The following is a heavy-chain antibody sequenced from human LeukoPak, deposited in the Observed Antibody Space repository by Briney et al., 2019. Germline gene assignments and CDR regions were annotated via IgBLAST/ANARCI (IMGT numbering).Heavy chain of an antibody. J-gene: IGHJ3*02. CDR1: GFTVSSNY. CDR3: ARRGASTGAFDI. D-gene: IGHD1-26*01. Sequence: GGSLRLSCAASGFTVSSNYMSWVRQAPGKGLEWVSIIYSGGSTFYADSVKGRFTISRDNSKNTLYLQMNSLRAEDTAVYYCARRGASTGAFDIWGQGTMVTVSS. V-gene: IGHV3-53*01. CDR2: IYSGGST.